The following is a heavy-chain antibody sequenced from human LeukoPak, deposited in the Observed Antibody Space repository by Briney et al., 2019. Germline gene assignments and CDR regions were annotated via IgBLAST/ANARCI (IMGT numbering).Heavy chain of an antibody. Sequence: APVKVSCKASGFTLIDYIHWVRQDPRQGLQWMGWIKPYSGDTDYAQRFQGRVTMTRDTSISTVYMELSSLRSDDTAVYYCARTDSVPAGDYHYWYMDVWGKGTTVTVSS. V-gene: IGHV1-2*02. D-gene: IGHD2-2*01. CDR1: GFTLIDY. CDR3: ARTDSVPAGDYHYWYMDV. J-gene: IGHJ6*03. CDR2: IKPYSGDT.